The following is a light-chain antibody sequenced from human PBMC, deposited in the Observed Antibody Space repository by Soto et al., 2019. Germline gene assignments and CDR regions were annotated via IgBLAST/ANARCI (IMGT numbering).Light chain of an antibody. J-gene: IGLJ1*01. V-gene: IGLV2-14*01. Sequence: QSALTQPASVSGSPGQSINISCTGTSRDIGAYNYVSWYLQHPGNAPKLMIYEVVNRPAGVSNRFSGSKSGYTASLTISGLQAEDEADYYCCSYADGSTYVFGTGTKVTVL. CDR2: EVV. CDR3: CSYADGSTYV. CDR1: SRDIGAYNY.